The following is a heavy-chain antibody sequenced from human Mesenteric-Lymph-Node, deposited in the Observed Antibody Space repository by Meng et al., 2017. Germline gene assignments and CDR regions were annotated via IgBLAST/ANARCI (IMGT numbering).Heavy chain of an antibody. V-gene: IGHV4-59*12. CDR3: ARGINIAAAGTYYYYGMDV. Sequence: SETLSLTCTVSGGSISSYYWSWIRQPPGKGLEWIGYIYYSGSTNYNPSLKSRVTISVDTSKNQFSLKLSSVTAADTAVYYCARGINIAAAGTYYYYGMDVWGQGTTVIVSS. J-gene: IGHJ6*02. D-gene: IGHD6-13*01. CDR2: IYYSGST. CDR1: GGSISSYY.